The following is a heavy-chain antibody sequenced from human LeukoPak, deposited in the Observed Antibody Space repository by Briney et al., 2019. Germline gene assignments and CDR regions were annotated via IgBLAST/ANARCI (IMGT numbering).Heavy chain of an antibody. Sequence: GASVKVSCKASGYTFTGYYMHWVRQAPGQRLEWMGRINPNSGGTNYAQKFQGRVTMTRDTSISTAYMELSSVRSDDPAVYYCARGVVWYFQHWGQGTLATVSA. CDR3: ARGVVWYFQH. CDR2: INPNSGGT. D-gene: IGHD2-2*01. V-gene: IGHV1-2*06. CDR1: GYTFTGYY. J-gene: IGHJ1*01.